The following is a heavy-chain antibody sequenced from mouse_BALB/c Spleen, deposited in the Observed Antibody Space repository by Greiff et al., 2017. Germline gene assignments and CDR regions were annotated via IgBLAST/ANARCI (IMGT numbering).Heavy chain of an antibody. D-gene: IGHD2-10*02. Sequence: EVQVVESGGGLVQPGGSRKLSCAASGFTFSSFGMHWVRQAPEKGLEWVAYISSGSSTIYYADTVKGRFTISRDNPKNTLFLQMTSLRSEDTAMYYCAREYGNGFAYWGQGTLVTVSA. V-gene: IGHV5-17*02. CDR1: GFTFSSFG. CDR2: ISSGSSTI. J-gene: IGHJ3*01. CDR3: AREYGNGFAY.